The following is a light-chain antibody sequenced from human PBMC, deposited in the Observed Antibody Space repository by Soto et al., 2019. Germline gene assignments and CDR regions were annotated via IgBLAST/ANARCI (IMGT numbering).Light chain of an antibody. Sequence: DIVMTQSPDSLAVSLGERATINCKSSQSVLYSSNNKNYLAWYQQKPGQPPKLLIYWASTRESGVPDRFSGRGSGTDFTLTISSLQAEDGAGYYCQQYYRPWTFGQGTKVEIK. CDR3: QQYYRPWT. CDR2: WAS. V-gene: IGKV4-1*01. CDR1: QSVLYSSNNKNY. J-gene: IGKJ1*01.